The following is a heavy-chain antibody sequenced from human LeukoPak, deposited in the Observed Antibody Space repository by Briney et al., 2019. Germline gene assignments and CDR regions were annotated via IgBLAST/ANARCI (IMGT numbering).Heavy chain of an antibody. CDR2: IDPSDSYT. V-gene: IGHV5-10-1*01. Sequence: GESLKISCKGSGYSFTSYWISWVRQMPGKGLEWMGRIDPSDSYTNYSPSFQGHVTVSADKSISTAYLQWSSLKASDTAMYYCARSYSSGWHLFDPSGQGTLVTVSS. J-gene: IGHJ5*02. CDR3: ARSYSSGWHLFDP. D-gene: IGHD6-19*01. CDR1: GYSFTSYW.